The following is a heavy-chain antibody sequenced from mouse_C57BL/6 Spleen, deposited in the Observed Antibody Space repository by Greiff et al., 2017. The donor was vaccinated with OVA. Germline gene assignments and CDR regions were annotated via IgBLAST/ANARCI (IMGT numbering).Heavy chain of an antibody. CDR2: IYPGDGDT. Sequence: VQLQQSGAELVKPGASVKISCKASGYAFSSYWMNWVKQRPGKGLEWIGQIYPGDGDTNYNGKFKGKATLTADKSSSTAYMQLSSLTSEDSAVYFCARPYYYGSSEAMDYWGQGTSVTVSS. J-gene: IGHJ4*01. CDR1: GYAFSSYW. V-gene: IGHV1-80*01. CDR3: ARPYYYGSSEAMDY. D-gene: IGHD1-1*01.